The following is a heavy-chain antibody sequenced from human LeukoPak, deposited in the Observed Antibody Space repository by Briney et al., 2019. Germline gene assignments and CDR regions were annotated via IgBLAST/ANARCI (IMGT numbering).Heavy chain of an antibody. CDR1: GFTFSSYE. CDR2: ISSSGSTI. Sequence: PGGSLRLSCAASGFTFSSYEMNWVRQAPGKGLEWVSYISSSGSTIYYADSVKGRFTISRDNAKNSLYLQMNSLRAEDTAVYYCAREGSVDIVARWGGDYMDVWGKGTTVTISS. D-gene: IGHD5-12*01. CDR3: AREGSVDIVARWGGDYMDV. V-gene: IGHV3-48*03. J-gene: IGHJ6*03.